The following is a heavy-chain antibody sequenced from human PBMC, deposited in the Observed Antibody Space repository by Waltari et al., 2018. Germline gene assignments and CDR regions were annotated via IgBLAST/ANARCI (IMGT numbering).Heavy chain of an antibody. J-gene: IGHJ5*02. D-gene: IGHD3-16*01. V-gene: IGHV4-4*02. CDR2: IHHSGRT. CDR3: ARANGGLIGS. CDR1: GASIRGGDW. Sequence: QVHLQESGPGLVRPSETLSLTCHVSGASIRGGDWWIWVRQSPGKRLEWIGEIHHSGRTNSNPSLNDRLTIPVDEARNQFFLKSTASAATDTALYACARANGGLIGSWGQGIVVTVSS.